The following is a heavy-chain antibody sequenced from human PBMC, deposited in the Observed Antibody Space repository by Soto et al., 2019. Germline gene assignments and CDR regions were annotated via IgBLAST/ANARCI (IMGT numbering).Heavy chain of an antibody. CDR1: GGSISSYY. V-gene: IGHV4-59*01. Sequence: SETLSLTCTVSGGSISSYYWSWIRQPPGKGLEWIGYIYYSGSTNYNPSLKSRVTISVDTSKNQFSLKLSSVTAADTAVYYCATGVDTAMVGTSTHYYGMDVWGQGTTVTVSS. CDR2: IYYSGST. CDR3: ATGVDTAMVGTSTHYYGMDV. J-gene: IGHJ6*02. D-gene: IGHD5-18*01.